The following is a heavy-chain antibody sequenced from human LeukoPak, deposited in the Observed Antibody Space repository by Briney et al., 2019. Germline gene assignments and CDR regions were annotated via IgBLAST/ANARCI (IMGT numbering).Heavy chain of an antibody. V-gene: IGHV3-21*01. J-gene: IGHJ4*02. CDR1: GFTFGSYS. Sequence: PGGSLRLSCAASGFTFGSYSMNWVRQAPGKGLEWVSSISSSSSYIYYADSVKGRFTISRDNSRNTLYLQMNGLRVEDTALYHCVKIARDWGQGALVTVSS. CDR3: VKIARD. CDR2: ISSSSSYI. D-gene: IGHD6-6*01.